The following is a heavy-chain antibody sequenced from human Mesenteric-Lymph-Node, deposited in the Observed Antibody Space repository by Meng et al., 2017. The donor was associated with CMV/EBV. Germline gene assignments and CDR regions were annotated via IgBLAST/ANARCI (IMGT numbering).Heavy chain of an antibody. CDR2: IKWNGGSI. D-gene: IGHD2-2*01. J-gene: IGHJ6*02. V-gene: IGHV3-20*04. CDR1: GFSFDDYD. CDR3: ARVVVATALYYYSGMDV. Sequence: GGSLRLSCAASGFSFDDYDMTWVRQAPGKGLEWVSVIKWNGGSIGYANSVKGRFTISRDNAKKSLYLQMDSLRAEDTALYYCARVVVATALYYYSGMDVWGQGTTVTVSS.